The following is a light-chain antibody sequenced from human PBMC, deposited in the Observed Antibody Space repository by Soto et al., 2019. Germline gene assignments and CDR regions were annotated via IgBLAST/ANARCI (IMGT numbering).Light chain of an antibody. J-gene: IGLJ3*02. CDR1: GSNIGAGSY. CDR3: QSFDISVVGWV. V-gene: IGLV1-40*01. CDR2: TNF. Sequence: QSVLTQPPSVSGAPGQRVTISCAGSGSNIGAGSYVHWYQQLPGRAPKLLIYTNFNRPSGVPARFSGSRSGSSASLAITGLQAEDEADYYCQSFDISVVGWVYGGGTKLTVL.